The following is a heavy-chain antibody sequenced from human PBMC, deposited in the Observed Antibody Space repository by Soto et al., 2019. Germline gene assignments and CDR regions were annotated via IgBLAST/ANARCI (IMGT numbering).Heavy chain of an antibody. CDR1: GFTFSSYA. V-gene: IGHV3-23*01. D-gene: IGHD6-13*01. J-gene: IGHJ4*02. CDR3: AKERWAAAGTPTLDY. Sequence: EVQLLESGGGLVQPGGSLRLSCAASGFTFSSYAMSWVRQAPGKGLECVSAISGGTSSTYYADSVKGRFTISIDNSKNTLYLQMNSLRAEDTAVYYCAKERWAAAGTPTLDYWGQGTLVTVSS. CDR2: ISGGTSST.